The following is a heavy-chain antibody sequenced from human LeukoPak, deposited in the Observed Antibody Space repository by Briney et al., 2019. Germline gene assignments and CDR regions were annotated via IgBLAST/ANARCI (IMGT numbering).Heavy chain of an antibody. CDR1: GFTFSSFG. Sequence: GGSLRLSCAASGFTFSSFGIHWVRQAPGKGLEWVAFIRYDGSNKYYADSVKGRFTISRDNSKNTLYLQMGSLRAEDMAVYYCASAVAAAGNGAFDIWGQGTMVTVSS. D-gene: IGHD6-13*01. CDR3: ASAVAAAGNGAFDI. V-gene: IGHV3-30*02. CDR2: IRYDGSNK. J-gene: IGHJ3*02.